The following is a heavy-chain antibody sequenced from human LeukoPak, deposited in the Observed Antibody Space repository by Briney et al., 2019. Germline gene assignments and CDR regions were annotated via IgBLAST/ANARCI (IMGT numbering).Heavy chain of an antibody. D-gene: IGHD3-22*01. Sequence: SETLSLTCTVSGYSISSGYYWGWIRQPPGKGLEWIGSNSGSTYYNPSLKSRVTISVDTSKNQFSLKLSSVTAADTAVYYCARAPSDSSGYSSYYYYMDVWGKGTTVTVSS. V-gene: IGHV4-38-2*02. J-gene: IGHJ6*03. CDR3: ARAPSDSSGYSSYYYYMDV. CDR1: GYSISSGYY. CDR2: NSGST.